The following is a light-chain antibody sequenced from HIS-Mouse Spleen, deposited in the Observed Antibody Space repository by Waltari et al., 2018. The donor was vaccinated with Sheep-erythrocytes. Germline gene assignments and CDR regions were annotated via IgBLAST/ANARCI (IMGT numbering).Light chain of an antibody. CDR3: CSYAGSSTPWV. CDR2: EGS. CDR1: SSHVGSYNL. V-gene: IGLV2-23*01. J-gene: IGLJ3*02. Sequence: QSALTQPASVSGSPGQSITISCTRTSSHVGSYNLVSWYQQHPGKAPKLMIYEGSKRPSGVSNRFSGSKSGNTASLTISGLQAEDEADYYCCSYAGSSTPWVFGGGTKLTVL.